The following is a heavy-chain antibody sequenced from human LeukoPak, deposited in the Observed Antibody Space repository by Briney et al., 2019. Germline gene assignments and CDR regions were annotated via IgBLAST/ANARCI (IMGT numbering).Heavy chain of an antibody. CDR1: GLTFSDNW. CDR2: IHSDGSST. Sequence: GGSLRLSCATSGLTFSDNWMHWVRQAPGKGLVWVSRIHSDGSSTIYAVSVKGRFTISRDNAKNTLYLQMNSLRAEDTAVYYCSTQRGGSPGDYWGQGALVTVSS. CDR3: STQRGGSPGDY. D-gene: IGHD6-25*01. V-gene: IGHV3-74*01. J-gene: IGHJ4*02.